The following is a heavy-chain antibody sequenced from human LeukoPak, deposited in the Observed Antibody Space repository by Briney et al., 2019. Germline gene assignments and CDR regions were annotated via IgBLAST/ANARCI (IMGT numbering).Heavy chain of an antibody. J-gene: IGHJ4*02. V-gene: IGHV3-72*01. Sequence: GGSLRLSCAASGFTFSDHYMDWVRQAPGKGLEWVGRTRNKANSYTTEYAASVKGRFTISRDDSKNSLYLQMNSLKTEDTAVYYCARVEAAYYSDSSGYHTLGPLGYWGQGTLVTVSS. CDR2: TRNKANSYTT. CDR1: GFTFSDHY. D-gene: IGHD3-22*01. CDR3: ARVEAAYYSDSSGYHTLGPLGY.